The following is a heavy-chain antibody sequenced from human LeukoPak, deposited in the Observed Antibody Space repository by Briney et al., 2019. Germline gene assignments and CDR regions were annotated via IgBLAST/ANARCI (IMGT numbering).Heavy chain of an antibody. CDR2: IKQDGNEK. CDR1: GFRFNTYW. CDR3: ARDLCWGCFDD. J-gene: IGHJ4*01. V-gene: IGHV3-7*03. D-gene: IGHD3-10*02. Sequence: GGSLRLSCAASGFRFNTYWMSWVRQAPGKGLEWVANIKQDGNEKYYADSVKGRFTISRDNGKNSLDLQMNSLRADDTAVYYCARDLCWGCFDDWGQGNLVTVSS.